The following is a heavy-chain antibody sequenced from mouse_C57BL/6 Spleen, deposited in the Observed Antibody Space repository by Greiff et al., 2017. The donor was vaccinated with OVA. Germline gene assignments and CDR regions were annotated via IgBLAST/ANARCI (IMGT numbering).Heavy chain of an antibody. CDR2: FYPGSGSI. V-gene: IGHV1-62-2*01. CDR1: GYTFTEYT. CDR3: ARHGMGTRGNYCDY. D-gene: IGHD2-1*01. J-gene: IGHJ2*01. Sequence: QVQLKQSGAELVKPGASVKLSCKASGYTFTEYTIPWVTQRSGQGLEWIGWFYPGSGSIKYNENCKDKATLTADKSSRTVYMALSRLPSEDSAVYCCARHGMGTRGNYCDYWGQGTTLTVSS.